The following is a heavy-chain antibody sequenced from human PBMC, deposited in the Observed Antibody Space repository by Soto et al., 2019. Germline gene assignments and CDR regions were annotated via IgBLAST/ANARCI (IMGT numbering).Heavy chain of an antibody. CDR2: ISSNGGST. CDR3: ARADYGTFDN. CDR1: GFIFRNYN. J-gene: IGHJ4*02. D-gene: IGHD4-17*01. Sequence: PGGSLRLSCSASGFIFRNYNMHWVRQAPGKGLEYVSGISSNGGSTFYADSVKGRFSISRDNSKNTLHLQMGSLRPEDMGTYYCARADYGTFDNWGQGTLVTVSS. V-gene: IGHV3-64*02.